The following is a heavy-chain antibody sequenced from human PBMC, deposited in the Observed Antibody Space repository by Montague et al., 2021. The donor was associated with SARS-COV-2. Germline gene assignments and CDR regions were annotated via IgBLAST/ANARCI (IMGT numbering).Heavy chain of an antibody. CDR1: GFTFSSYA. V-gene: IGHV3-23*01. Sequence: SLRLSCAVSGFTFSSYAMSWVRQAPGKGLEWVSVISGSGGSTYYADSXXGRFTISRDNSKSTLYLQMNSLRAEDTAVYYCAKGLSSGSYYSSYFDYWGQGTLVTVSS. D-gene: IGHD3-10*01. CDR2: ISGSGGST. CDR3: AKGLSSGSYYSSYFDY. J-gene: IGHJ4*02.